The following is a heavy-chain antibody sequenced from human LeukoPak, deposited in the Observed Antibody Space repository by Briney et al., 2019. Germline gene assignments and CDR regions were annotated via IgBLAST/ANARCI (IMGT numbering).Heavy chain of an antibody. Sequence: PGGSLRLSCAASGFTFSSYGMHWVRQAPGKGLEWVAVMSFDGSEKYYADSVKGRFTISRDNSKNTLYLQMNSLRAEDTAVYYCARGYNYMDVWGKGTTVTISS. J-gene: IGHJ6*03. D-gene: IGHD1-14*01. CDR3: ARGYNYMDV. V-gene: IGHV3-30*03. CDR1: GFTFSSYG. CDR2: MSFDGSEK.